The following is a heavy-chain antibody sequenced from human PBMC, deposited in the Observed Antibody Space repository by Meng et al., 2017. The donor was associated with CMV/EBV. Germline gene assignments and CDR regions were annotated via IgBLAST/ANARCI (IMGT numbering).Heavy chain of an antibody. D-gene: IGHD2-2*01. Sequence: SETLSLTCAVYGGSFSGYYWSWIRQPPGKGLEWIGEINHSGSTNYNPSPKSRVTISVDTSKNQFSLKLSSVTAADTAVYYCAKARSSTSYRTYYFDYWGQGTLVTVSS. CDR2: INHSGST. CDR3: AKARSSTSYRTYYFDY. V-gene: IGHV4-34*01. CDR1: GGSFSGYY. J-gene: IGHJ4*02.